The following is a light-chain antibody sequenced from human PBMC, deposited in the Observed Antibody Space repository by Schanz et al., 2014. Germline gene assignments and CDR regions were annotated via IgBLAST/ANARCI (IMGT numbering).Light chain of an antibody. J-gene: IGKJ2*03. CDR2: GAS. V-gene: IGKV3-20*01. Sequence: EIVLTQSPATLSLSPGERAALSCRASQSVSSYLAWYQQKPGQAPRLLIYGASSRATGIPDRFSGSGSGTDFTLTISRLEPEDFAVYYCQQYGSALPYGFGQGTKVEIK. CDR1: QSVSSY. CDR3: QQYGSALPYG.